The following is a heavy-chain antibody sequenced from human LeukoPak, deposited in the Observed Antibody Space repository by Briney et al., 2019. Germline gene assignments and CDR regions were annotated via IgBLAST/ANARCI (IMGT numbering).Heavy chain of an antibody. CDR3: AKDPHQLILSNYFDD. D-gene: IGHD2/OR15-2a*01. Sequence: GGSQRLSCAASGFTFSSRAMYWVRQAPAKGLEWVAGLSYDGSNTYYLDSVKGRFTISGDNSKNTLYLQMDSLRTEDTAVYYCAKDPHQLILSNYFDDWGQGTLVTVSS. CDR2: LSYDGSNT. J-gene: IGHJ4*02. CDR1: GFTFSSRA. V-gene: IGHV3-30*18.